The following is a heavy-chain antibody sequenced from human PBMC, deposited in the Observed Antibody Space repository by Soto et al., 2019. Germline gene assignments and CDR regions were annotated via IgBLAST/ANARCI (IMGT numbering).Heavy chain of an antibody. Sequence: GGSLRLSCAASGFTFTNAWMNWVRQAPGKGLEWVGRIKSKTDGGTTDCAAPVKGRCTISRDDSKNTLYLQMNSLKTEDTAVYYCTTDLQPITMIVVVMVDYWGQGTLVTVSS. D-gene: IGHD3-22*01. CDR1: GFTFTNAW. V-gene: IGHV3-15*07. CDR2: IKSKTDGGTT. CDR3: TTDLQPITMIVVVMVDY. J-gene: IGHJ4*02.